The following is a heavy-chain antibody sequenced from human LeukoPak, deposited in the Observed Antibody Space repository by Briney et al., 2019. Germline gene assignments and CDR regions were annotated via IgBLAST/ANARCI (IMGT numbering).Heavy chain of an antibody. V-gene: IGHV3-21*01. CDR2: ISSSSSYI. CDR3: VRSFGEFGNAFDI. CDR1: GFTFSSYS. J-gene: IGHJ3*02. D-gene: IGHD3-10*01. Sequence: GGSLRLSCAASGFTFSSYSMNWVRQAPGKGLEWVSSISSSSSYIYYADSVKGRFTISRDNAKNSLYLQMNSLRAGDTAVYYCVRSFGEFGNAFDIWGQGTVVTVSS.